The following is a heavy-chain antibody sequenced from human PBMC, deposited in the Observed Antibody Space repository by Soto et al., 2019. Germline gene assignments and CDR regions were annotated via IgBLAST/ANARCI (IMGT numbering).Heavy chain of an antibody. J-gene: IGHJ6*03. CDR2: IIPIFGKA. CDR1: GGTFSSYA. CDR3: ARDPGGMATNYYYYYMDV. Sequence: SVKVSCKASGGTFSSYAISWVRQAPGQGLEWMGGIIPIFGKANYAQKFQGRVTITANDSISTAYMELSSLRSEDTAVYYCARDPGGMATNYYYYYMDVWGKGTTVTVSS. D-gene: IGHD1-20*01. V-gene: IGHV1-69*13.